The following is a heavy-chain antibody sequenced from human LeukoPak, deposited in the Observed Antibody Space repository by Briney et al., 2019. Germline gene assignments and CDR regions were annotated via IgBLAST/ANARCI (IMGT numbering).Heavy chain of an antibody. CDR3: AKDGGMITLGGVIALSRYGMDV. CDR2: ISGSGGST. CDR1: GFTFSSYA. D-gene: IGHD3-16*02. Sequence: PGGSLRLSCAASGFTFSSYAMSWVRQAPGKGLEWVSAISGSGGSTYYADSVKGRFTISRDNSKNTLYLQMNSLRAEDTAVYYCAKDGGMITLGGVIALSRYGMDVWGQGTTVTVSS. J-gene: IGHJ6*02. V-gene: IGHV3-23*01.